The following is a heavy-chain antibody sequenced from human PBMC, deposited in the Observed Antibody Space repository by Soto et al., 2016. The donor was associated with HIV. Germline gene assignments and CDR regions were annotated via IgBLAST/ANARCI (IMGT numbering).Heavy chain of an antibody. CDR2: MNPNSGNT. D-gene: IGHD6-19*01. J-gene: IGHJ5*02. Sequence: QVQLVQSGAEVKEPGASVKVSCKASGYSFTGFDINWVRQATGQGLEWMGWMNPNSGNTGYAQKFQGRVTITRNTSISTAYMELSRLRSEDTAVYYCARSSSRVAVAGTSWFDPWGQGILVTVSS. V-gene: IGHV1-8*03. CDR3: ARSSSRVAVAGTSWFDP. CDR1: GYSFTGFD.